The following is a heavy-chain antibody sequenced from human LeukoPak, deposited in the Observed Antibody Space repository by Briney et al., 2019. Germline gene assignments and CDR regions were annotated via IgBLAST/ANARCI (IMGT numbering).Heavy chain of an antibody. Sequence: GASVKVSCKASGGTFSSYAISWVRQAPGQGLEWMGRIIPILGVANYAQKLQGRVTMTTDTSTSTAYMELRSLRSDDTAVYYCARGSDFWSGRTDFDYWGQGTLVTVSS. CDR1: GGTFSSYA. J-gene: IGHJ4*02. CDR2: IIPILGVA. V-gene: IGHV1-69*04. CDR3: ARGSDFWSGRTDFDY. D-gene: IGHD3-3*01.